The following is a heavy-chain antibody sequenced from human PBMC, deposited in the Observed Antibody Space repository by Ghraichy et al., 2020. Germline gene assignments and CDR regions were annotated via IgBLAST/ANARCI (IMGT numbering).Heavy chain of an antibody. J-gene: IGHJ4*02. D-gene: IGHD5-18*01. CDR3: ARVDWSGYSYGLDY. Sequence: SETLSLTCTVSGGSISSYYWSWIRQPPGKGLEWIGYIYYSGSTNYNPSLKSRVTISVDTSKNQFSLKLSSVTAADTAVYYCARVDWSGYSYGLDYWGQGTLVTVSS. CDR2: IYYSGST. CDR1: GGSISSYY. V-gene: IGHV4-59*08.